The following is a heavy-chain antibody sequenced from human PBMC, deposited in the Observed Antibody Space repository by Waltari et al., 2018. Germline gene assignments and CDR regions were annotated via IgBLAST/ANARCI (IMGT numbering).Heavy chain of an antibody. CDR3: ARAVIRRNDSSGYQSSGVDY. V-gene: IGHV1-2*02. CDR1: GYTFTDYY. CDR2: INPNSGGT. J-gene: IGHJ4*02. D-gene: IGHD3-22*01. Sequence: QVQLVQSGAEVKKPGASVKVSCKASGYTFTDYYMHWVRQAPGQGLEWMGWINPNSGGTNYAQKFQGRVTMTRDTSISTAYMELSRLRSDDTAVYYCARAVIRRNDSSGYQSSGVDYWGQGTLVTVSS.